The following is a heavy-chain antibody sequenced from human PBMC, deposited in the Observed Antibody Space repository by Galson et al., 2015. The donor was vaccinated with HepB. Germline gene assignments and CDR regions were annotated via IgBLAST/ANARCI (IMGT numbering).Heavy chain of an antibody. CDR1: GFTFSNYW. D-gene: IGHD2-2*02. CDR2: ISGSGGST. V-gene: IGHV3-23*01. J-gene: IGHJ3*02. CDR3: AKDREAGVPAAIYAFDM. Sequence: SLRLSCAASGFTFSNYWMHWVRQAPGKGLEWVSTISGSGGSTSYADSVKGRFTISRDNSKNTLYLQMNSLRAEDTAIYYCAKDREAGVPAAIYAFDMWGQGTMVTVSS.